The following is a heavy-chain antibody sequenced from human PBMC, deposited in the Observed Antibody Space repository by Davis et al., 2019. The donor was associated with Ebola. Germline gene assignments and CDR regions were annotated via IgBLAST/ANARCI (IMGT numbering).Heavy chain of an antibody. CDR3: VRTTYGAPEY. CDR1: DFPFSHYC. D-gene: IGHD4-17*01. CDR2: ISSDGGIT. Sequence: ESLKISCAASDFPFSHYCMHWVRHAPGKGLVYVSRISSDGGITSYAASVKGRFTISRDNAKSTLYLQMNSLTAEETAVYYCVRTTYGAPEYSGQGTLVTVAS. J-gene: IGHJ4*02. V-gene: IGHV3-74*01.